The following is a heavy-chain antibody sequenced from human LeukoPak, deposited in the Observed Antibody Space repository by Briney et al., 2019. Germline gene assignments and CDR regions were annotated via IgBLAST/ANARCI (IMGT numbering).Heavy chain of an antibody. CDR2: ISGSGGST. Sequence: GGSLRLSCAASGFTFSSYAMSWVRQAPGKGLEWVSAISGSGGSTYYADSVKGRFTISRDNSKNTLYLQMNSLRAEDTAVYYCAKVFSGGIAAAGRFDPWGQGTLVTVSS. D-gene: IGHD6-13*01. J-gene: IGHJ5*02. V-gene: IGHV3-23*01. CDR3: AKVFSGGIAAAGRFDP. CDR1: GFTFSSYA.